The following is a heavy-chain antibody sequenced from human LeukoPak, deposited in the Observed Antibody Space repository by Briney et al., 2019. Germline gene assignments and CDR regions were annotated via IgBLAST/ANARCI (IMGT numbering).Heavy chain of an antibody. CDR1: GGTFSSYA. CDR3: ARDRGVVVPAAITGWYFDL. D-gene: IGHD2-2*01. V-gene: IGHV1-69*13. CDR2: ITPIFGTA. J-gene: IGHJ2*01. Sequence: SVKVSCKASGGTFSSYAISWVRQAPGQGLEWMGGITPIFGTANYAQKFQGRVTITADESTSTAYMELSSLRSEDTAVYYCARDRGVVVPAAITGWYFDLWGRGTLVTVSS.